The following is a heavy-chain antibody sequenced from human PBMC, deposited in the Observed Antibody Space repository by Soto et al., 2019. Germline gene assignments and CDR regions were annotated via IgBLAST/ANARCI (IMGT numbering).Heavy chain of an antibody. D-gene: IGHD3-10*01. Sequence: GESLKISCKGSGYSFTSYWIGWVRQMPGKGLEWMVIIYPGDSDTRYSPSFEGQVTISADKSISTAYLQWSSLKASDTAMYYCARLPFITMVRGVIKDTSIDYWGQGTLVTVSS. CDR1: GYSFTSYW. CDR2: IYPGDSDT. CDR3: ARLPFITMVRGVIKDTSIDY. J-gene: IGHJ4*02. V-gene: IGHV5-51*01.